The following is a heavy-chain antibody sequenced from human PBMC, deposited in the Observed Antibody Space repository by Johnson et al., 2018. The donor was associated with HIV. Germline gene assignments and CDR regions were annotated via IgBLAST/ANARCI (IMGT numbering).Heavy chain of an antibody. V-gene: IGHV3-66*02. J-gene: IGHJ3*02. CDR1: GFTVSSNY. D-gene: IGHD4-17*01. CDR3: GSGSGVQTDGDSDAFDI. Sequence: VQLVESGGGVVQPGRSLRLSCAASGFTVSSNYMSWVRHAPGKGLAWVSVIYSGGSTYYADSVKGRFTISRDNSKHTLYLQMNSLRAEDTAVDYCGSGSGVQTDGDSDAFDIWGQGTVVTVSS. CDR2: IYSGGST.